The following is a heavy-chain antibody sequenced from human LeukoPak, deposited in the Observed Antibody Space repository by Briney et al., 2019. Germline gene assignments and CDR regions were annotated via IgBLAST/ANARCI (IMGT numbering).Heavy chain of an antibody. D-gene: IGHD3-22*01. Sequence: GGSLRLSCAASGFTFSSYAMSWVRQAPGKGLEWVSAISGSGGSTYYADSVKGRFTISTDNSKNTLYLQMNSLRAEDTAVYYCAKGTNYYDSSLFDYWGQGTLVTVSS. V-gene: IGHV3-23*01. J-gene: IGHJ4*02. CDR1: GFTFSSYA. CDR2: ISGSGGST. CDR3: AKGTNYYDSSLFDY.